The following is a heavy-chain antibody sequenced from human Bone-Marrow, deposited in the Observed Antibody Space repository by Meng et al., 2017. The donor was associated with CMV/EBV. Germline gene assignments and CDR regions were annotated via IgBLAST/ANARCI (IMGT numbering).Heavy chain of an antibody. V-gene: IGHV1-18*01. Sequence: ASVKVSCKTAGYTFKNYAINWLRQAPGQGLEWMGWISAYNGNTNYAQKLQGRVTMTTDTSTSTAYMELRSLRSDDTAVYYCARDGEYCSGGSCQNYYYYGMDVWGQGTTVTVSS. CDR1: GYTFKNYA. J-gene: IGHJ6*02. CDR3: ARDGEYCSGGSCQNYYYYGMDV. CDR2: ISAYNGNT. D-gene: IGHD2-15*01.